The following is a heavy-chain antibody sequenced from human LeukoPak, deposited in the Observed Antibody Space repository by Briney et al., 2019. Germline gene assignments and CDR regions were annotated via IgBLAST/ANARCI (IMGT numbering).Heavy chain of an antibody. V-gene: IGHV4-39*07. D-gene: IGHD6-19*01. CDR2: ISYSGST. Sequence: SETLSLTCTVSGDSISSSTYYWGWIRQPPGKGLEWIGTISYSGSTYYNPSPMSRVTISLDTSKKQFSLKLSSVTAADTAVYYCAREGGSGWYSVFDIWGQGTMVTVSS. CDR3: AREGGSGWYSVFDI. CDR1: GDSISSSTYY. J-gene: IGHJ3*02.